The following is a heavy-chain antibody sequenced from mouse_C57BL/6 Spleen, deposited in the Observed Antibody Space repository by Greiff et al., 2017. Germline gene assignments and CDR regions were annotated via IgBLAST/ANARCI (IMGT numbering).Heavy chain of an antibody. CDR1: GYTFTSYN. CDR3: ARSLYDYDVRAWFAY. D-gene: IGHD2-4*01. CDR2: IYPGNGDT. V-gene: IGHV1-12*01. Sequence: LQQSGAELVRPGASVKMSCKASGYTFTSYNMHWVKQTPRQGLEWIGAIYPGNGDTSYNQKFKGKATLTVDKSSSTAYMQLSSLTSEDSAVYFCARSLYDYDVRAWFAYWGQGTLVTVSA. J-gene: IGHJ3*01.